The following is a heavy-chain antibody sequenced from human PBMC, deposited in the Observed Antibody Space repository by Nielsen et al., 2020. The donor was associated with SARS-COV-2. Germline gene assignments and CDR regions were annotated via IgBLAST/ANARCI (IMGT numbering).Heavy chain of an antibody. CDR3: ARGLTTFTMMVVVFTGASFYFDP. J-gene: IGHJ5*02. CDR2: IWYDGSNE. Sequence: GESLKISCRASGLIFGTYGMHWVRQAPGKGLEWVAGIWYDGSNENYAESVKGRFTISRDNSKNTLFLQMDSLTADDTAVYYCARGLTTFTMMVVVFTGASFYFDPWGQGTLVSVSS. D-gene: IGHD3-22*01. CDR1: GLIFGTYG. V-gene: IGHV3-33*01.